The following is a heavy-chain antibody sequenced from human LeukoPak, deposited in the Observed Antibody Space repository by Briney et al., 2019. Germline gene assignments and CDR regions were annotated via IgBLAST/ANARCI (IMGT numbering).Heavy chain of an antibody. D-gene: IGHD6-13*01. CDR2: IYYSGST. J-gene: IGHJ4*02. Sequence: SETLSLTCTVSGGSISSYYWSWIRQPPGKGLEWIGYIYYSGSTNYNPSLKSRVTISVDTSKNQFSLKLSSVTAADTAVYYCARGAAAGRSDAEFDCWGQGTLVTVSS. CDR1: GGSISSYY. CDR3: ARGAAAGRSDAEFDC. V-gene: IGHV4-59*01.